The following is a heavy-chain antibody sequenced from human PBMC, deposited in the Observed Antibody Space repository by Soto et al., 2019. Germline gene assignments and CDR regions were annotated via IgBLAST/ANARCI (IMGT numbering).Heavy chain of an antibody. CDR3: ARGREIAVAGTAEYFQH. V-gene: IGHV3-53*04. D-gene: IGHD6-19*01. J-gene: IGHJ1*01. CDR1: GFTVSSNY. CDR2: IYSGGST. Sequence: EVQLVESGGGWVQPGGSLRLSCAASGFTVSSNYMSWVRQAPGKGLEWVSVIYSGGSTYYADSVKGRFTISRHNSKNTLYLQMNSLRAEDTAVYYCARGREIAVAGTAEYFQHWGQGTLVTVSS.